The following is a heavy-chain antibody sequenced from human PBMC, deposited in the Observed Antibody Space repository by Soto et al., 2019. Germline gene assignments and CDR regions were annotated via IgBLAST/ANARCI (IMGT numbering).Heavy chain of an antibody. J-gene: IGHJ3*02. CDR2: ISSGGSYI. CDR3: VSPSDYFASSGSRHDAFAI. CDR1: GFTFTNYI. Sequence: EVQLVESGGGLVKPGGSLRLSCATSGFTFTNYIMNWVRQAPGKGLEWVSSISSGGSYIYYADSVKGRFTISRDNAKNSLYLQMNSLRAEDTAVFSCVSPSDYFASSGSRHDAFAIWGQGALVT. D-gene: IGHD3-22*01. V-gene: IGHV3-21*01.